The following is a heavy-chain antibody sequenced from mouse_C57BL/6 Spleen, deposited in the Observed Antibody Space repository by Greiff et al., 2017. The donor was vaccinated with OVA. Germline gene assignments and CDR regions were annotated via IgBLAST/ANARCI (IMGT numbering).Heavy chain of an antibody. D-gene: IGHD2-5*01. Sequence: QVQLQQPGAELVKPGASVKLSCKASGYTFTSYWMQWVKQRPGQGLEWMGEIDPTGSYTNYNEQFKGKATLTVNTTSSTAYMQLSSLTSEDSAVYYCARCSNDFDYWGQGTTLTVSS. CDR3: ARCSNDFDY. CDR2: IDPTGSYT. J-gene: IGHJ2*01. CDR1: GYTFTSYW. V-gene: IGHV1-50*01.